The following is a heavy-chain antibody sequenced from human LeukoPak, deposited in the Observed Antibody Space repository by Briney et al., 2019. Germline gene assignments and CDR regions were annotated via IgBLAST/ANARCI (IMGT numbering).Heavy chain of an antibody. Sequence: GGSLRLSCAASGFTFSSYWMSWVRQAPGKGREWVANIKQDGSEKYYVDSVKGRFTISRDNAKKSLYLQMNSLRAEDTAVYYCAGGGSAGDAFDIWGQGTMVTVSS. D-gene: IGHD5-12*01. J-gene: IGHJ3*02. CDR3: AGGGSAGDAFDI. CDR1: GFTFSSYW. CDR2: IKQDGSEK. V-gene: IGHV3-7*04.